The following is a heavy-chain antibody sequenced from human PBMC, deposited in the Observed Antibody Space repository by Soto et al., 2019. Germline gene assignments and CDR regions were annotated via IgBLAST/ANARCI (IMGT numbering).Heavy chain of an antibody. V-gene: IGHV1-18*01. D-gene: IGHD3-10*01. CDR1: GYTFTSYG. Sequence: ASVKVSCKASGYTFTSYGISWVRQAPGQGLEWMGWINTYSGNTNHAQKLQGRVTMTTDTSTSTAYMELRSLRSDDTAVYYCARGVGSGTYYNQYNWFDPWGQGTLVTVSS. J-gene: IGHJ5*02. CDR3: ARGVGSGTYYNQYNWFDP. CDR2: INTYSGNT.